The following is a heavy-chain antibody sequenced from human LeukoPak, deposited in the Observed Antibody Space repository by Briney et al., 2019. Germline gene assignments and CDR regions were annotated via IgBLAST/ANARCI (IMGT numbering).Heavy chain of an antibody. Sequence: SVKVSCKASGYTFTGYYMHWVRQAPGQGLEWMGWINPIFGTANYAQKFQGRVTITTDESTSTAYMELSSLRSEDTAVYYCANYYYDSSGYLYGYFDYWGQGTLVTVSS. V-gene: IGHV1-69*05. J-gene: IGHJ4*02. CDR1: GYTFTGYY. CDR2: INPIFGTA. D-gene: IGHD3-22*01. CDR3: ANYYYDSSGYLYGYFDY.